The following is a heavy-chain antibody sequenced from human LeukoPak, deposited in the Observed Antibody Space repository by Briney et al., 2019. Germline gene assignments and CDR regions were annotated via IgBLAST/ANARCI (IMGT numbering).Heavy chain of an antibody. CDR2: IYYSRST. Sequence: SETLSLTCTVSGGSISSYYWSWIRQPPGKGLEWIGNIYYSRSTNYNPSLKSRVTISVDTSKNQFSLKLSSVTAADTAVYYCARLDYSNYVQDYWGQGTLVTVSS. D-gene: IGHD4-11*01. V-gene: IGHV4-59*01. J-gene: IGHJ4*02. CDR3: ARLDYSNYVQDY. CDR1: GGSISSYY.